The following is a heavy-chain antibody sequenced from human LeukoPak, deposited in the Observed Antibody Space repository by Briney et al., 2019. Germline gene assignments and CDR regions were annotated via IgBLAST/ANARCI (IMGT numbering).Heavy chain of an antibody. CDR1: SYSISSGFY. V-gene: IGHV4-38-2*02. CDR2: IHHSGST. J-gene: IGHJ3*02. D-gene: IGHD1-26*01. CDR3: ARVGARAQAFDI. Sequence: SETLSLTCTVSSYSISSGFYWGWIRQPPGKGLEWIGSIHHSGSTYYNPSLKSRVTISVDTSKNQFSLKLSSVTAADTAVYYCARVGARAQAFDIWGQGTMVTVSS.